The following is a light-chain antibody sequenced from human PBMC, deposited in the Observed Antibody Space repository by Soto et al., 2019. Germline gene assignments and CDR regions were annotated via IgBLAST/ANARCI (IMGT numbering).Light chain of an antibody. V-gene: IGKV1-39*01. J-gene: IGKJ1*01. CDR3: QQSYSTPRT. CDR2: AAY. CDR1: QRISTH. Sequence: DIQMTQSPSSLSASVGDRVTITCRASQRISTHLNWYQQKPGKAPNLLIHAAYNLQSGLPSRFSGSGSGTDFTLTISSLQPEDFATYYCQQSYSTPRTFGQGTKVDIK.